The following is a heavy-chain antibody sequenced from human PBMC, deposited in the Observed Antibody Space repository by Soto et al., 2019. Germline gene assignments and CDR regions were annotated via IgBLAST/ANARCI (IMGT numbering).Heavy chain of an antibody. D-gene: IGHD2-21*02. CDR3: AKALYCGGDCYPPLAEYFQH. CDR1: GFTFSSYA. V-gene: IGHV3-23*01. J-gene: IGHJ1*01. CDR2: ISGSGGST. Sequence: PGGSLRLSCAASGFTFSSYAMSWVRQAPGKGLEWVSAISGSGGSTYYADSVKGRFTISRDNSKNTLYLQMNSLRAEDTAVYYCAKALYCGGDCYPPLAEYFQHWGQGTLVTVSS.